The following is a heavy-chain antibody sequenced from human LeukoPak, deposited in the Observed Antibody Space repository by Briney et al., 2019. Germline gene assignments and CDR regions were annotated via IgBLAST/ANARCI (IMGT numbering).Heavy chain of an antibody. CDR3: ARWSYVSGTWFLDS. J-gene: IGHJ4*02. CDR2: INEDGSTI. V-gene: IGHV3-7*05. Sequence: GGSLRLSCEASGFTFNSYWMSWVRQAPGKGLEWVADINEDGSTIYYVNTVKGRFTISRDNAKNSLSLQLNTLRAEDRAVYYCARWSYVSGTWFLDSWGQGALVTVSS. CDR1: GFTFNSYW. D-gene: IGHD3-10*01.